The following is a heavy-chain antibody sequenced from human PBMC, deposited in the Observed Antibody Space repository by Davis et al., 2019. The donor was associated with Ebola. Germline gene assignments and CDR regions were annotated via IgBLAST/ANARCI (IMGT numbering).Heavy chain of an antibody. Sequence: AASVKVSCKAVGDTLSSYAMTWVRQAPGQRLEWMGWISAYNGNTNYAQKLQGRVTMTTDTSTSTAYMELSSLRSEDTAVYYCARGALARRRITIFWPNPGMDVWGKGTTVTVSS. V-gene: IGHV1-18*01. J-gene: IGHJ6*04. D-gene: IGHD3-9*01. CDR2: ISAYNGNT. CDR3: ARGALARRRITIFWPNPGMDV. CDR1: GDTLSSYA.